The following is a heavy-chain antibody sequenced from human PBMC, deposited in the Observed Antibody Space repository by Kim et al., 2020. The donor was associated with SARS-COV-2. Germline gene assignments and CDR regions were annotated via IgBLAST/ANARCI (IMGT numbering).Heavy chain of an antibody. D-gene: IGHD3-10*01. CDR2: INHSGST. V-gene: IGHV4-34*01. CDR1: GGSFSGYY. J-gene: IGHJ5*02. CDR3: ATGGNYYGSGSNWFDP. Sequence: SETLSLTCAVYGGSFSGYYWSWIRQPPGKGLEWIGEINHSGSTNYNPSLKSRVTISVDTSKNQFSLKLSSVTAADTAVYYCATGGNYYGSGSNWFDPWGQGTLVTVSS.